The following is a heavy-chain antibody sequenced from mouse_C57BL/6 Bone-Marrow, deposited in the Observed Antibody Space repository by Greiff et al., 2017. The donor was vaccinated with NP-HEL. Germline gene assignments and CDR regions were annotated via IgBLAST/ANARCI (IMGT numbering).Heavy chain of an antibody. CDR2: SYPGDGDT. CDR3: ARITTVVENY. V-gene: IGHV1-82*01. D-gene: IGHD1-1*01. CDR1: GYAFSSSW. Sequence: QVQLQQSGPELVKPGASVKISCKASGYAFSSSWMNWVKQRPGKGLEWIGRSYPGDGDTNYNGKFKGKATLTADKSSSTAYMQLSSLTSEDSAVYFCARITTVVENYWGQGTTLTVSS. J-gene: IGHJ2*01.